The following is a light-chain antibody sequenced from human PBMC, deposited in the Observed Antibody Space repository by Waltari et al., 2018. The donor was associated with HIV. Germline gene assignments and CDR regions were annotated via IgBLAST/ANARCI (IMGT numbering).Light chain of an antibody. CDR1: QSVISY. CDR2: AAS. J-gene: IGKJ2*01. V-gene: IGKV1-39*01. Sequence: DSQMTQSPSSLSASVGYRVKVTCRPSQSVISYLNWYQQKPGKAPNLLVYAASTLHSGVPSRFSGSGSGTDFTLTISSLQPEDFAIYYCQQTDSTPYTFGQGTKLEIK. CDR3: QQTDSTPYT.